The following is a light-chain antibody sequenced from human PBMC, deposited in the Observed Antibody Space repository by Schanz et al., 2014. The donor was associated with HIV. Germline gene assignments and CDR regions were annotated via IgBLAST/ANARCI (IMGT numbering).Light chain of an antibody. V-gene: IGLV3-21*04. Sequence: SYELTQPPSVSVAPGKTARITCGANNLGSKSVHWYQQKPGQAPVLVINYDTDRPSGIPVRFSGSNSGHKATLTITRVEAGDEADYYCQVWDSSSDVVFGAGTKLTVL. J-gene: IGLJ2*01. CDR1: NLGSKS. CDR2: YDT. CDR3: QVWDSSSDVV.